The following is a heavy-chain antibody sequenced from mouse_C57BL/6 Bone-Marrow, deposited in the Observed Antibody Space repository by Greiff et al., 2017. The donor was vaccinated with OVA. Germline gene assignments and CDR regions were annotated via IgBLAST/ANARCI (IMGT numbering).Heavy chain of an antibody. V-gene: IGHV3-1*01. J-gene: IGHJ4*01. CDR2: ISYSGST. D-gene: IGHD2-2*01. CDR1: GYSITSGYD. Sequence: DVKLQESGPGMVKPSQSLSLTCTVTGYSITSGYDWHWIRHFPGNKLEWMGYISYSGSTNYNPSLKSRISITHATSKNHFFLKLNSVTTEDTATYYCARVGYDDAMDYWGQGTSVTVSS. CDR3: ARVGYDDAMDY.